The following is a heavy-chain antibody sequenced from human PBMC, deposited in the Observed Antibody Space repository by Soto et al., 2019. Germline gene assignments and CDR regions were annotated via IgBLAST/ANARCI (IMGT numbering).Heavy chain of an antibody. D-gene: IGHD4-17*01. J-gene: IGHJ3*02. V-gene: IGHV4-39*01. CDR2: IYYSGTA. CDR3: ARRATTVTYDAFDI. Sequence: QLQLQESGPGLVKPSETLSLTCSVSGGSISSSTYYWGWVRQPPGKGLEWIGSIYYSGTAHYTPSIKSRLTISVDTSKTQFSLNLSAVTAADTAVYYCARRATTVTYDAFDIWGQGTMVTVSS. CDR1: GGSISSSTYY.